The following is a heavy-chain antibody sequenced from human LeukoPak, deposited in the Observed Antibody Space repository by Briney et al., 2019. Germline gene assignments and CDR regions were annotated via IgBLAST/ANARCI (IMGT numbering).Heavy chain of an antibody. V-gene: IGHV1-8*01. Sequence: ASVKVSCKASGYTFTSYDINWVRQATGQGLEWMGWMNPNSGNTGYAQKFQGRVTMTRNTSISTAYMELSSLRSEDTAVYYCARALAAAGTAFWYFDLWGRGTLVTVSS. J-gene: IGHJ2*01. CDR1: GYTFTSYD. CDR3: ARALAAAGTAFWYFDL. D-gene: IGHD6-13*01. CDR2: MNPNSGNT.